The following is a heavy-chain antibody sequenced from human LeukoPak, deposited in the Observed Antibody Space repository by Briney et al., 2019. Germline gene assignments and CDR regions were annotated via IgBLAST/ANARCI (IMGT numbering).Heavy chain of an antibody. CDR1: GGTFNNYT. Sequence: SVKVSCKASGGTFNNYTISWVRQAPGQGLEWMGGIIPIFGTANYAQKFQGRVTITADKSTSTVYMDLSSRRSEDMAVYYCARGAVNTAMGWDYWGQGTLVTVSS. D-gene: IGHD5-18*01. CDR3: ARGAVNTAMGWDY. J-gene: IGHJ4*02. CDR2: IIPIFGTA. V-gene: IGHV1-69*06.